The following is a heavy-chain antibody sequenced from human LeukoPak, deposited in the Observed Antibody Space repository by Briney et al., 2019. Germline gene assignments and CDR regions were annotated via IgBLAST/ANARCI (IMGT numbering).Heavy chain of an antibody. Sequence: SEKYYVDSVKGRFTISRDNAKNSLYLQMNSLRAEDTAAYYCARAHLYYYDSSGYYLDAFDIWGQGTMVTVSS. CDR2: SEK. CDR3: ARAHLYYYDSSGYYLDAFDI. J-gene: IGHJ3*02. D-gene: IGHD3-22*01. V-gene: IGHV3-7*01.